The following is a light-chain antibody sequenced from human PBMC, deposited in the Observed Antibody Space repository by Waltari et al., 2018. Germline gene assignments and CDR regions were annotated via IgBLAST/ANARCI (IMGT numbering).Light chain of an antibody. CDR1: QSISSW. CDR2: KAS. J-gene: IGKJ5*01. CDR3: QHYNTYSRSIT. V-gene: IGKV1-5*03. Sequence: MAGRASQSISSWLAWYQQKPGKAPKLLIYKASTLESGVPSRFSGSGSGTEFTLTISSLQPDDFATYYCQHYNTYSRSITFGQGTRLEIQ.